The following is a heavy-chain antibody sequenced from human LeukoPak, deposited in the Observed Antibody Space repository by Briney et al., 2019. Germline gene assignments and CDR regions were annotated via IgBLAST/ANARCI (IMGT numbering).Heavy chain of an antibody. CDR2: INHSGST. D-gene: IGHD1-7*01. Sequence: PSETLSLTCAVYGGSFSGYYWSWIRQPPGKGLEWIGEINHSGSTNYNPSLKSRVTISVDTSKNQFSLKLSSVTAADTAVYYCARDRRRTMLPGGTLHVWFDPWGQGTLVTVSS. CDR3: ARDRRRTMLPGGTLHVWFDP. CDR1: GGSFSGYY. J-gene: IGHJ5*02. V-gene: IGHV4-34*01.